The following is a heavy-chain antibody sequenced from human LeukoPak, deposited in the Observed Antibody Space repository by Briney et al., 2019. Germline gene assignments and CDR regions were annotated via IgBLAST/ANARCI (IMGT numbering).Heavy chain of an antibody. CDR1: GHSINSGYY. CDR2: ISHSGSI. J-gene: IGHJ6*03. V-gene: IGHV4-38-2*01. D-gene: IGHD2-8*01. Sequence: PSETLSLTCAVTGHSINSGYYWGWIRQPPGRGLEWIGSISHSGSIFYNPSLQSRVTISVDSSENRFSLKLSSVTAADTAVYYCARGIVLMVYAHDYMDVWGKGTTVTVSS. CDR3: ARGIVLMVYAHDYMDV.